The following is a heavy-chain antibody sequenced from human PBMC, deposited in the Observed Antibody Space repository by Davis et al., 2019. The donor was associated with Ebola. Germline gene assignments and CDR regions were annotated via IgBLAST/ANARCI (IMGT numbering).Heavy chain of an antibody. CDR3: ARGDDILTAFDY. V-gene: IGHV4-34*01. J-gene: IGHJ4*02. D-gene: IGHD3-9*01. Sequence: PLETLSLTCAVYGGSFSGYYWSWIRQPPGKGLEWIGEINHSGSTNYNPSLKSRVTISVDTSKNQFSLKLSSVTAADTAVYYCARGDDILTAFDYWGQGTLVTVSS. CDR1: GGSFSGYY. CDR2: INHSGST.